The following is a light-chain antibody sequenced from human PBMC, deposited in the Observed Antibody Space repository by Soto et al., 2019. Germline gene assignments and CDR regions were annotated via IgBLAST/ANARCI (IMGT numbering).Light chain of an antibody. CDR2: DAS. Sequence: IVLTQSPGTLSLSPGERATLSCRASQSLSSNYLAWYQQKPGQSPRLVIYDASSRATGIPDRFSGSGSGTDFTLTISRLEPEDFAVYYCQQYGSSLRTFGQGTKVDIK. CDR3: QQYGSSLRT. J-gene: IGKJ1*01. V-gene: IGKV3-20*01. CDR1: QSLSSNY.